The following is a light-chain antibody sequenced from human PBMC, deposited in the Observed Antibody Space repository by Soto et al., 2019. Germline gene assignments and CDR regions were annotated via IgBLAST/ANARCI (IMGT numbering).Light chain of an antibody. Sequence: EIVLTQSPGTLSLSPGERATLSCRASQSVSSSYLAWYQQKPGQAPRLLIYGASSRATGIPDRFSGSRSGTDFTLTISILEPEDFAVYYCQQYGSSPYTFGQGTKLEIK. J-gene: IGKJ2*01. V-gene: IGKV3-20*01. CDR2: GAS. CDR1: QSVSSSY. CDR3: QQYGSSPYT.